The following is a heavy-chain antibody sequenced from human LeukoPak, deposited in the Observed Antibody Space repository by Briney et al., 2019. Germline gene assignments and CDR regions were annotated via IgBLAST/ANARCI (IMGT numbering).Heavy chain of an antibody. Sequence: PGGSLRLSCAASGFTFDDYAMHWVRQAPGKGLEWVSGISWNSGSIGYADSVKGRFTISRDNAKNSLYLQMNSLRAEDTALYYCAKEFLSYSSGCPDYWGQGTLVTVSS. CDR1: GFTFDDYA. J-gene: IGHJ4*02. CDR2: ISWNSGSI. CDR3: AKEFLSYSSGCPDY. V-gene: IGHV3-9*01. D-gene: IGHD6-19*01.